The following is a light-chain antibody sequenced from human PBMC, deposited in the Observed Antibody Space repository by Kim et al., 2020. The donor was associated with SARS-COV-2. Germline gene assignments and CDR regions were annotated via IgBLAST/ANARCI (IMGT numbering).Light chain of an antibody. CDR1: QSVTRNY. CDR3: QHYGSSSGT. Sequence: SPGNSATLSCRASQSVTRNYLAWYQQKAGQAPRLLIHSASSRATGIPDRISGSGSGTDFTLTISRLEPEDFAVYYCQHYGSSSGTFGPGTKVDIK. V-gene: IGKV3-20*01. J-gene: IGKJ1*01. CDR2: SAS.